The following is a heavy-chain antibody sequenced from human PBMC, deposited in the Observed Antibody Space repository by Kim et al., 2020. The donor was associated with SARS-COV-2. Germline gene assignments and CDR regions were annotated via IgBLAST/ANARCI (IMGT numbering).Heavy chain of an antibody. J-gene: IGHJ3*02. V-gene: IGHV4-34*01. CDR2: INHSGST. CDR1: GGSFSGYY. Sequence: SETLSLTCAVYGGSFSGYYWSWIRQPPGKGLEWIGEINHSGSTNYNPSLKSRVTISVDTSKNQFSLKLSSVTAADTAVYYCARLIRADAFDIWGQGTMVTVSS. CDR3: ARLIRADAFDI. D-gene: IGHD3-10*01.